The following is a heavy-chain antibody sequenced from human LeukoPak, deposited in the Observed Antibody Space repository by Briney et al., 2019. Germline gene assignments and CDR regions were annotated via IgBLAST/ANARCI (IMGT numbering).Heavy chain of an antibody. D-gene: IGHD3-22*01. V-gene: IGHV4-39*01. Sequence: SETLSLTCTVSGGSISSSSYYWGWIRQPPGKGLEWIGSIYYSGSTYYNPSLKSRVTISVDTSKNQFSLKLSSVTAADTAVYYCARHGGVYYYDSSGYYWDYWGQGTLVTVSS. CDR1: GGSISSSSYY. CDR2: IYYSGST. J-gene: IGHJ4*02. CDR3: ARHGGVYYYDSSGYYWDY.